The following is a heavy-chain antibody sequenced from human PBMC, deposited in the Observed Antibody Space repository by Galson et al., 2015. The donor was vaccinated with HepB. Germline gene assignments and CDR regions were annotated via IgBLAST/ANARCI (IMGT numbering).Heavy chain of an antibody. J-gene: IGHJ6*02. V-gene: IGHV1-2*02. D-gene: IGHD6-19*01. CDR1: GYSFSDFF. Sequence: SVKVSCKAFGYSFSDFFIHWVRQAPGQGLEWMWWINPKSGATNYAQTFRGRVTMTRDTSISTAYMELNSLTFDDSALYYCARERYSSGLYFYFWGMEVWGQGTTVTVSS. CDR3: ARERYSSGLYFYFWGMEV. CDR2: INPKSGAT.